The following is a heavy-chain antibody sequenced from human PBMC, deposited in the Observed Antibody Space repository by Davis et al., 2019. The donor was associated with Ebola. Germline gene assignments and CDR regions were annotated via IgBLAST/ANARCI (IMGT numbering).Heavy chain of an antibody. CDR2: IYYSGLT. D-gene: IGHD3-22*01. J-gene: IGHJ1*01. CDR1: GCPISSGRYY. Sequence: SETLSLTCTASGCPISSGRYYWGWIRQPPGKGLERIGTIYYSGLTYYNPSLKSRLTISVDTSKNQFSLKLSSVTAADTAVYYCARGPYGRSGYYLPEYFQHWGQGTLVTVSS. V-gene: IGHV4-39*07. CDR3: ARGPYGRSGYYLPEYFQH.